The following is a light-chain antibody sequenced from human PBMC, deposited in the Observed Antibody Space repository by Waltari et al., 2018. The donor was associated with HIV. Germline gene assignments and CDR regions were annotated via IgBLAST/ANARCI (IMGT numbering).Light chain of an antibody. CDR1: NIGSRS. V-gene: IGLV3-21*04. CDR3: QVWDGDSNHVV. CDR2: YDI. Sequence: SYMLTQPPSVSVAPGETARLTCEGDNIGSRSVQWYQQKAGQAPVLVIYYDIDRPSGIPERFSGSNSDNTATLTISRVEAGDEADYYCQVWDGDSNHVVFGGGTKLTVL. J-gene: IGLJ2*01.